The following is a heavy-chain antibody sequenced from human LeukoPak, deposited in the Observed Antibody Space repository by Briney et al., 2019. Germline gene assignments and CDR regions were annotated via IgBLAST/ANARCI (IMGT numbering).Heavy chain of an antibody. CDR1: GYRFSTYW. CDR2: IYPGDSDT. J-gene: IGHJ4*02. Sequence: GESLKISCKGSGYRFSTYWIAWVRQMPGKGLEWMGIIYPGDSDTRYSPSFQGQVTISADKSVNTAYLQWSSLKASDTAMYYCARLGTYWSNYYFEYWGQGTLVTVSS. D-gene: IGHD3-10*01. V-gene: IGHV5-51*01. CDR3: ARLGTYWSNYYFEY.